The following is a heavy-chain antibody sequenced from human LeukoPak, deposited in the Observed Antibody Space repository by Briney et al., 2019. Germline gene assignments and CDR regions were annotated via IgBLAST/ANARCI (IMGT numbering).Heavy chain of an antibody. V-gene: IGHV4-4*07. CDR2: IYSSGST. Sequence: SETLSLACTVSGGSISSYYWSWIRQPAGKGLEWIGRIYSSGSTNYNPSLKSRVTMSVDTSNNQFSLKLSSVTAADTAVYYCARDPYCSGGSCYLNWFDPWGQGTLVTVSS. J-gene: IGHJ5*02. D-gene: IGHD2-15*01. CDR1: GGSISSYY. CDR3: ARDPYCSGGSCYLNWFDP.